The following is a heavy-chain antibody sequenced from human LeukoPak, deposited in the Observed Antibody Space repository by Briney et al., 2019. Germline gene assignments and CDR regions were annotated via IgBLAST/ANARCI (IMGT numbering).Heavy chain of an antibody. V-gene: IGHV3-9*01. CDR1: GFTFDDYA. CDR2: ISWNSGSI. J-gene: IGHJ6*04. CDR3: AELGITMIGGV. D-gene: IGHD3-10*02. Sequence: GGSLRLSCAPSGFTFDDYAMHWVRQARGKGLEWVSGISWNSGSIGYADSVKGRFTISRDNAKNSLYLQMNSLRAEDTAVYYCAELGITMIGGVWGKGTTVTISS.